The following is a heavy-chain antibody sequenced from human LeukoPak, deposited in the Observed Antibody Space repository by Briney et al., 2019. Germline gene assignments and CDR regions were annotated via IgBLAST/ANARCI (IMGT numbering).Heavy chain of an antibody. V-gene: IGHV4-59*08. Sequence: KPSETLSLTCTVSGGSISSYYWSWIRQPPGKGLEWIGYIYYSGSTNYNPSLKSRVTISVDTSKNQFSLKLSSVTAADTAVYYCARGGYSSSWRINWFDPWGQGTLVTVSS. D-gene: IGHD6-13*01. CDR2: IYYSGST. CDR3: ARGGYSSSWRINWFDP. CDR1: GGSISSYY. J-gene: IGHJ5*02.